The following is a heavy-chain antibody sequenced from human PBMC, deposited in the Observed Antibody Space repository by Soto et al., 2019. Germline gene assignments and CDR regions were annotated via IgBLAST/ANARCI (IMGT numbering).Heavy chain of an antibody. CDR1: GYTFTSYA. J-gene: IGHJ6*02. CDR2: INAGNGNT. V-gene: IGHV1-3*01. D-gene: IGHD1-20*01. Sequence: ASVKVSCKASGYTFTSYAMHWVRQAPGQRLEWMGWINAGNGNTKYSQKFQGRVTITADESTSTAYMELSSLRSEDTAVYYCARSITGTVSYYYGMDVWGQGTTVTVSS. CDR3: ARSITGTVSYYYGMDV.